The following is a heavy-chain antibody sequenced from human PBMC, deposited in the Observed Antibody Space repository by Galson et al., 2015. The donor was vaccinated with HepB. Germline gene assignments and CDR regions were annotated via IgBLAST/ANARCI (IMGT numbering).Heavy chain of an antibody. V-gene: IGHV3-30-3*01. CDR1: GFTFSSYA. D-gene: IGHD4-17*01. CDR3: SSEGDDYGDYVSGYYYGRDV. CDR2: ISYDGSNK. J-gene: IGHJ6*02. Sequence: SLRLSCAASGFTFSSYAMHWVRQAPGKGLEWVAVISYDGSNKYYADSVKGRITISRDNSKNKLYLQMNGLRAEDTAVYYRSSEGDDYGDYVSGYYYGRDVWGQGTTVTVSS.